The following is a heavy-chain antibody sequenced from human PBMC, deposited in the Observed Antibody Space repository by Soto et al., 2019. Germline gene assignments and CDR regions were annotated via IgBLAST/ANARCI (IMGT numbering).Heavy chain of an antibody. CDR3: ARASPPLYYFDY. Sequence: PSETLSLTCTVSGGSISSGGYYWSWIRQHPGKGLEWIGYIYYSGSTYYNPSLKSRVTISVDTSKNQFSLKLSSVTAADTAVYYCARASPPLYYFDYWGQGTLATVSS. V-gene: IGHV4-31*03. J-gene: IGHJ4*02. CDR1: GGSISSGGYY. CDR2: IYYSGST.